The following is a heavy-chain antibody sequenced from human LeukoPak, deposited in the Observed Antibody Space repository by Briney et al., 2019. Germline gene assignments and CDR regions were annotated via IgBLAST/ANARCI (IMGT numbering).Heavy chain of an antibody. D-gene: IGHD3-10*01. V-gene: IGHV3-11*04. CDR1: GFAFSDYY. J-gene: IGHJ4*02. CDR2: ISNNGGTI. CDR3: ARVGLNDYGSGTYADY. Sequence: GGSLRLSCAASGFAFSDYYLSWIRQAPGKGLEWVSYISNNGGTIYYADSVKGRFTISRDNAKNSLYLQMNSLRAEDTAVYYCARVGLNDYGSGTYADYWGQGTLVTVSS.